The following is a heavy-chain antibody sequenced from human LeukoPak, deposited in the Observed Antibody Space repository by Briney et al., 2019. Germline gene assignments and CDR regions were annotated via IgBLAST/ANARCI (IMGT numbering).Heavy chain of an antibody. D-gene: IGHD3-3*01. Sequence: SETLSLTCTVSGGSISSGDYYWSWVRQPPGKGLEWIGYIYYSGSTYYNPSLKSRVTISVDTSKNQFSLKLSSVTAADTAVYYCARGGVVSRAFDIWGQGTMVTVSS. J-gene: IGHJ3*02. CDR3: ARGGVVSRAFDI. V-gene: IGHV4-30-4*01. CDR2: IYYSGST. CDR1: GGSISSGDYY.